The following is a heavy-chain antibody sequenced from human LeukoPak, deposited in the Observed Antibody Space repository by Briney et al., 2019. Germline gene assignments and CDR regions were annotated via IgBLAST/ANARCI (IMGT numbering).Heavy chain of an antibody. Sequence: PSETLSLTCTVSGYSISSGYYWGWIRQPPGKGLEWIGNIYHSGSTYYNPSLKSRVTISVDTSKNQFSLKLSSLTAADTAVYYCVVSNPAIDYWGQGTLVTVSS. J-gene: IGHJ4*02. D-gene: IGHD2-2*01. V-gene: IGHV4-38-2*02. CDR2: IYHSGST. CDR1: GYSISSGYY. CDR3: VVSNPAIDY.